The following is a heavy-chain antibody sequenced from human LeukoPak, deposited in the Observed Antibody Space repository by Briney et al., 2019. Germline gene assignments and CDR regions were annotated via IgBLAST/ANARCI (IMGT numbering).Heavy chain of an antibody. CDR1: GGSISSSNW. D-gene: IGHD6-19*01. J-gene: IGHJ6*03. CDR2: IYYSGST. Sequence: SGTLSLTCAVSGGSISSSNWWSWVRQPPGKGLEWIGYIYYSGSTYYNPSLKSRVTISVDTSKNQFSLRLSSVTAADTAVYHCARVSGQFYFYYYMDVWGKGTTVTISS. CDR3: ARVSGQFYFYYYMDV. V-gene: IGHV4-4*02.